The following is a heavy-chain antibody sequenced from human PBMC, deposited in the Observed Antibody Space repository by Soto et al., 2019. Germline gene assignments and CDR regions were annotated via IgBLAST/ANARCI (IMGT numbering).Heavy chain of an antibody. Sequence: GVLRLSCTASGFTFGDYAMSWFRQAPGKGLEWVGFIRSKGYGGTTEYAASVKGRFSISRDDSKSIAYLQMNSLKTEDTAVYYCSRAGVVVVAATYDPWGQGTLVTVSS. D-gene: IGHD2-15*01. V-gene: IGHV3-49*03. CDR1: GFTFGDYA. J-gene: IGHJ5*02. CDR3: SRAGVVVVAATYDP. CDR2: IRSKGYGGTT.